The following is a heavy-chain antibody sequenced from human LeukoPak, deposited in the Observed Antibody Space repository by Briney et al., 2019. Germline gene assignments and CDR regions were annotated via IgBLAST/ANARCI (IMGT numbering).Heavy chain of an antibody. CDR3: ARGYYDSSGYYHFDY. CDR2: IIPIFGTA. J-gene: IGHJ4*02. CDR1: GGTFSSYA. Sequence: ASVKVSCKASGGTFSSYAISWVRQAPGQGLEWMGGIIPIFGTANYAQKFQGRVTITTDESTSTAYMELSRLRSEDTAVYYCARGYYDSSGYYHFDYWGQGTLVTVSS. D-gene: IGHD3-22*01. V-gene: IGHV1-69*05.